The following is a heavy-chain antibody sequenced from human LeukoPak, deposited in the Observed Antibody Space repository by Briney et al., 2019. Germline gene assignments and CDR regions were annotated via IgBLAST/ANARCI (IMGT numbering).Heavy chain of an antibody. D-gene: IGHD5-12*01. J-gene: IGHJ4*02. CDR1: GYTFTSYD. CDR3: ARDIERGYDYPLGY. Sequence: ASVKVSCKASGYTFTSYDINWVRQATGQGLEWMGWMNPNSGNTGYAQKFQGRVTMTRNTSISTAYMELSSLRPEDTAVYYCARDIERGYDYPLGYWGQGTLVTVSS. V-gene: IGHV1-8*01. CDR2: MNPNSGNT.